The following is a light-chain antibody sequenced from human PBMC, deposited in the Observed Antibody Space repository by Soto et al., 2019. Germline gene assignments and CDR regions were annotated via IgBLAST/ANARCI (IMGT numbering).Light chain of an antibody. V-gene: IGKV1-9*01. CDR1: QDIRNF. Sequence: DIRLTQSPSFLSASLGDRVTITCRASQDIRNFLAWYQQHPGKAPKLLIYSASSPQSGVSSRCSAAGSGTEFTLTITSLQPEDSVTYFCQYLHTVSPITCGGGTNVEI. J-gene: IGKJ4*01. CDR3: QYLHTVSPIT. CDR2: SAS.